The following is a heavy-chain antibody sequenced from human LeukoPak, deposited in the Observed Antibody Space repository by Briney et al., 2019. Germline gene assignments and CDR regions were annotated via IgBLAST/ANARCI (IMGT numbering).Heavy chain of an antibody. Sequence: ASVKVSCKASGGTFSSYAISWVRQAPGQGLEWMGGIIPIFGTANYAQKFQGRVTITADESTSTAYMELSSLRSEDTAVYYCARDSGFLEWTPHSPLPPPYYMDVWGKGTTVTVSS. CDR2: IIPIFGTA. J-gene: IGHJ6*03. CDR1: GGTFSSYA. V-gene: IGHV1-69*13. CDR3: ARDSGFLEWTPHSPLPPPYYMDV. D-gene: IGHD3-3*01.